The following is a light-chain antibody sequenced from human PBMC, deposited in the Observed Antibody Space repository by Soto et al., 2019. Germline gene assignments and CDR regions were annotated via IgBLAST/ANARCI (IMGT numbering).Light chain of an antibody. Sequence: ELVLTQSPVALSLSSGERATLSCRASQSVSSTLLTWYQQKPGQAPRLLIYGVSSRDSGIPDRFSGSGSGTDFTLTISRVEPEDVAVYFCQHYGDSSWTFGQGSRVEIK. CDR3: QHYGDSSWT. CDR2: GVS. J-gene: IGKJ1*01. CDR1: QSVSSTL. V-gene: IGKV3-20*01.